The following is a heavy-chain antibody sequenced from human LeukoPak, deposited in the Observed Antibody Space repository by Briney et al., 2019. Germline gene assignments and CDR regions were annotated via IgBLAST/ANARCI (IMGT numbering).Heavy chain of an antibody. CDR2: INPNTGAT. V-gene: IGHV1-2*02. Sequence: ASVKVSCKASGYTFTGYDIHWVRQAPGQGLQWMGWINPNTGATNYAQEFQGRVTMTRDTSIGTAHMELSRLRSDDTAVYYCARDYNGSGSYSSDYWGQGTLVTVSS. CDR1: GYTFTGYD. D-gene: IGHD3-10*01. CDR3: ARDYNGSGSYSSDY. J-gene: IGHJ4*02.